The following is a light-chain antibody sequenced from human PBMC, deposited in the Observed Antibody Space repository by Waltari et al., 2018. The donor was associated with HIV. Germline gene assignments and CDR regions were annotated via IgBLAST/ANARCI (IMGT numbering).Light chain of an antibody. CDR1: SSNIGNNA. Sequence: QSVLTQPPSVSKAPRQRVTISCSGSSSNIGNNAVNWYQQLPGKAPKLLIYDDDLLPSGVSDRFSGSKSGTSASLAISGLQSEDEADYYCAAWDDSLNGYVFGTGTKVTVL. CDR2: DDD. CDR3: AAWDDSLNGYV. V-gene: IGLV1-36*01. J-gene: IGLJ1*01.